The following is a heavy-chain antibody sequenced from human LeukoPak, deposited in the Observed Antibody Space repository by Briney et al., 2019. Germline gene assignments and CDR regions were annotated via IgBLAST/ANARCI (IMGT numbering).Heavy chain of an antibody. CDR2: MNPNSGNT. V-gene: IGHV1-8*03. J-gene: IGHJ5*02. D-gene: IGHD5-18*01. Sequence: GASVKVSCKASGYTFKNYDINWVRQATGQGLEWMGWMNPNSGNTGYAQKFQGRVTITRNTSISTAYMELSSLRSEDTAVYYCARNSVTWIQLWFDGLESHEYSWFDPWGQGTLVTVSS. CDR1: GYTFKNYD. CDR3: ARNSVTWIQLWFDGLESHEYSWFDP.